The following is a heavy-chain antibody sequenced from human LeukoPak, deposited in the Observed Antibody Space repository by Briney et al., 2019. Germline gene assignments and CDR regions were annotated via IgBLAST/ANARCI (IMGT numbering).Heavy chain of an antibody. CDR1: GGSLSGYY. CDR3: ARVVAARPAWFDP. J-gene: IGHJ5*02. Sequence: SETLSLTCAVYGGSLSGYYWSWIRQPPGKGLEWIGEINHSGSTNYNPSLKSRVTISVDTSKNQFSLKLSSVTAADAAVYYCARVVAARPAWFDPWGQGTLVTVSS. V-gene: IGHV4-34*01. D-gene: IGHD6-6*01. CDR2: INHSGST.